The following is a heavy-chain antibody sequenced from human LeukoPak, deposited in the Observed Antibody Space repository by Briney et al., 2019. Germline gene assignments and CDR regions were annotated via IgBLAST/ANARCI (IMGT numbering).Heavy chain of an antibody. CDR1: GFTFSSYG. CDR2: ISYDGSNK. CDR3: AKSGRYYDFWSGYYADY. Sequence: SGGSLRLSCAASGFTFSSYGMHWVRQAPGKGLEWVAVISYDGSNKHYADSVKGRLTISRDNSKNTLYLQMNSLRAEDTAVYYCAKSGRYYDFWSGYYADYWGQGTLVTVSS. J-gene: IGHJ4*02. V-gene: IGHV3-30*18. D-gene: IGHD3-3*01.